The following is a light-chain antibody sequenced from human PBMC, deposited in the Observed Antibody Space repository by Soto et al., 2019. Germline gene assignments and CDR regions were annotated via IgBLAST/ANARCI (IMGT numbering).Light chain of an antibody. CDR1: QTISSW. J-gene: IGKJ1*01. V-gene: IGKV1-5*03. CDR3: QHYNSYSEA. CDR2: KAS. Sequence: DIQMTQSPSTLSGSVGDRVTITCRASQTISSWLAWYQQKPGKAPKLLIYKASTLKSGVPSRFSGSGSGTEFTFTISSLQPDDFATYYCQHYNSYSEAFGQGNKV.